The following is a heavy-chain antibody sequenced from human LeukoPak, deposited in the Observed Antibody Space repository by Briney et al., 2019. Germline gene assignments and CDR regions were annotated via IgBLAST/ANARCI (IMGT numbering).Heavy chain of an antibody. CDR2: ISGYNGHT. J-gene: IGHJ4*02. V-gene: IGHV1-18*01. CDR1: GYTFTSYG. Sequence: ASVKVSCKASGYTFTSYGISWVRQAPGQGLEWMGWISGYNGHTNYAQNFQGRVTMTTDTSTSTAYMELRSLRSDDTAVYFCARAYSSTWYGDYWGQGTLVTVSS. D-gene: IGHD6-13*01. CDR3: ARAYSSTWYGDY.